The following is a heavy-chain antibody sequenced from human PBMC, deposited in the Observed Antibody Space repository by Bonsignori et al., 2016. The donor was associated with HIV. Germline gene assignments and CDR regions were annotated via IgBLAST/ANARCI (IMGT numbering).Heavy chain of an antibody. Sequence: QLELHESGPGLVKPSETLSLTCNVSGGSISSRTHYWGWIRQSPGKGLEWIGSVYYNGRTSYNPSLKSRVTISVDTSKNRFSLKLTSVTAADTAVYTCAKTRDMVAYGYFDYWAREPWSPSP. J-gene: IGHJ4*02. CDR2: VYYNGRT. CDR1: GGSISSRTHY. CDR3: AKTRDMVAYGYFDY. D-gene: IGHD5-12*01. V-gene: IGHV4-39*01.